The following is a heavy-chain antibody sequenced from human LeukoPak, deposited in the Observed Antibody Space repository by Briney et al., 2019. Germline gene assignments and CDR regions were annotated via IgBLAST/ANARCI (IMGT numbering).Heavy chain of an antibody. CDR3: TPSSYYFDY. Sequence: GGSLRLSCAASGFTFRDYGMSWVRQAPGKGLEWVSVIYSGGSTYYADSVKGRFTISRDNSKNTLYLQMNSLRAEDTAVYYCTPSSYYFDYRGQGTLVTVSS. CDR1: GFTFRDYG. V-gene: IGHV3-66*02. CDR2: IYSGGST. J-gene: IGHJ4*02.